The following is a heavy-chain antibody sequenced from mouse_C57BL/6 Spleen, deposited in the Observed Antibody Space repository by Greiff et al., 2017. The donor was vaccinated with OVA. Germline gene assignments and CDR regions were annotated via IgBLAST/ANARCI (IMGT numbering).Heavy chain of an antibody. Sequence: ESGPGLVKPSQSLSLTCSVTGYSITSGYYWNWIRQFPGNKLEWMGYISYDGSNNSNPSLKNRISITRDTSKNQFFLKLNSVTTEDTATYYCAREELGWFAYWGQGTLVTVSA. J-gene: IGHJ3*01. CDR1: GYSITSGYY. CDR3: AREELGWFAY. CDR2: ISYDGSN. D-gene: IGHD3-1*01. V-gene: IGHV3-6*01.